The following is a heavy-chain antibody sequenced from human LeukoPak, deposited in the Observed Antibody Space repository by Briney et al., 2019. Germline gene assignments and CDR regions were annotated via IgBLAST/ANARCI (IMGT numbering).Heavy chain of an antibody. J-gene: IGHJ4*02. Sequence: GASVTVSCKASGYTFTSYDINWVRQATGQGLEWMGWMKPNSGHTGYAQKFQGRITITRNTSIRTAYMELSSLRSEDTAVYYCARLFQRNELNYYDSSGYSLGYWGQGTLVTVSS. CDR2: MKPNSGHT. D-gene: IGHD3-22*01. V-gene: IGHV1-8*03. CDR3: ARLFQRNELNYYDSSGYSLGY. CDR1: GYTFTSYD.